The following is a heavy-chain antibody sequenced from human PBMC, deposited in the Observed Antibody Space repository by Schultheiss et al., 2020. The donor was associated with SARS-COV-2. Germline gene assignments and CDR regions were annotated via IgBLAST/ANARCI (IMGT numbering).Heavy chain of an antibody. CDR2: IKQDGSEK. CDR3: ARDLWILY. J-gene: IGHJ4*02. V-gene: IGHV3-7*03. CDR1: GFTFSSYA. D-gene: IGHD2-2*03. Sequence: GGSLRLSCAASGFTFSSYAMSWVRQAPGKGLEWVANIKQDGSEKYYVDSVKGRFTISRDNAKNSLYLQMNSLRAEDTAVYYCARDLWILYWGQGTLVTVSS.